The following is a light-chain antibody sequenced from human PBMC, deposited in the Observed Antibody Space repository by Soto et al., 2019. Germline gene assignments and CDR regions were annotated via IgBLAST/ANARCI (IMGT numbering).Light chain of an antibody. V-gene: IGLV2-23*02. CDR3: CSYASSSTVI. Sequence: QSALTQPASVSGSPGQSITISCTGTSSDVGSYNLVSWYQQHPGKATKLMIYEVNKRPSGVSNRFSGSKSGNTAFLTISGLQAGDEADYYCCSYASSSTVIFGGGTQLTVL. J-gene: IGLJ2*01. CDR2: EVN. CDR1: SSDVGSYNL.